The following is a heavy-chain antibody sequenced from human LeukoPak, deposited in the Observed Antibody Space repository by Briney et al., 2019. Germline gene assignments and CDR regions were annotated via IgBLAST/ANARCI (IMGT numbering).Heavy chain of an antibody. CDR2: ISAYNGNT. CDR3: ARDTSRISKLIQLWLIDY. J-gene: IGHJ4*02. V-gene: IGHV1-18*01. D-gene: IGHD5-18*01. CDR1: GYTFTSYG. Sequence: GASVKVSCKASGYTFTSYGISWVRQAPGQGLEWVGWISAYNGNTNYAQKLQGRVTMTTDTSTSTAYMELRSLRSDDTAVYYCARDTSRISKLIQLWLIDYWGQGTLVTVSS.